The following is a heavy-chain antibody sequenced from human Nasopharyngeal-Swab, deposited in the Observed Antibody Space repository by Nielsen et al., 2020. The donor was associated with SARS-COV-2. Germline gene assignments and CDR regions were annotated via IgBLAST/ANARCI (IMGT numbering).Heavy chain of an antibody. J-gene: IGHJ6*02. CDR3: AGTQWYDYYGMDV. V-gene: IGHV4-59*12. Sequence: SETLSLTCTLSGGSISSYYWSWIRQPPGKGLEWIGYIYYSGSTNYNPSLKSRVTISVDTSKNQFSLKLSSVTAADTAVYYCAGTQWYDYYGMDVWGQGTTVTVSS. D-gene: IGHD2-15*01. CDR1: GGSISSYY. CDR2: IYYSGST.